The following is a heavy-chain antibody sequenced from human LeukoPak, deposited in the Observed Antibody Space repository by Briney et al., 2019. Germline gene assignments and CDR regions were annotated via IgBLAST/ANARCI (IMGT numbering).Heavy chain of an antibody. CDR3: ARGSSGLNWFDP. V-gene: IGHV1-69*13. D-gene: IGHD6-19*01. Sequence: SVKVSCKASGYTFTGYYMHWVRQAPGQGLEWMGGIIPIFGTANYAQKFQGRVTITADESTSTAYMELSTLRSEDTAVYYCARGSSGLNWFDPWGQGTLVTVSS. J-gene: IGHJ5*02. CDR2: IIPIFGTA. CDR1: GYTFTGYY.